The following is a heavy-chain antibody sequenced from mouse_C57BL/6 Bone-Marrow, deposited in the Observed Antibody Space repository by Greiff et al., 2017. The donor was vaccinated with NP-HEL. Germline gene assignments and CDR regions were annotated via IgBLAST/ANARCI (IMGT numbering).Heavy chain of an antibody. CDR1: GFTFSDYG. Sequence: DVHLVESGGGLVQPGGSLKLSCAASGFTFSDYGMAWVRQAPRKGPEWVAFISNLAYSIYYADTVTGRFTISRENAKNTLYLEMSSLRSEDTAMYYCARQVYGNYLYWYFDVWGTGTTVTVSS. J-gene: IGHJ1*03. D-gene: IGHD2-1*01. CDR2: ISNLAYSI. CDR3: ARQVYGNYLYWYFDV. V-gene: IGHV5-15*01.